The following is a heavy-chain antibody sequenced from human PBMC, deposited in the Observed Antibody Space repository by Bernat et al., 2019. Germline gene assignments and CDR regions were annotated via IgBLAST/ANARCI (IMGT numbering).Heavy chain of an antibody. CDR2: INSGGAST. CDR1: GFTFSSYW. D-gene: IGHD2-2*01. CDR3: ARDGPPSVVDLDY. V-gene: IGHV3-74*01. Sequence: EVQLVESGGGLVQPGGSLRLSCAASGFTFSSYWMHWVRQAPGKGLVWVSRINSGGASTSYADSVKGRFTISRDNAKNTLYLQMNSLRAEDPAVYFCARDGPPSVVDLDYWGQGTLVTVSS. J-gene: IGHJ4*02.